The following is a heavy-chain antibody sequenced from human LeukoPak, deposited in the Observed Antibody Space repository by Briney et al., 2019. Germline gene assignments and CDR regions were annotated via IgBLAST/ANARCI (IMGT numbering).Heavy chain of an antibody. J-gene: IGHJ4*02. V-gene: IGHV4-4*09. CDR1: GGSISSYY. Sequence: SETLSLTCTVSGGSISSYYWSWIRQPPGEGLEWIGYIYTSGSTNYNPSLKSRVTISVDTSKNQFSLKLSSVTAADTAVYYCARHRRERWRTVGYFDYWGQGTLVTVSS. CDR2: IYTSGST. CDR3: ARHRRERWRTVGYFDY. D-gene: IGHD5-24*01.